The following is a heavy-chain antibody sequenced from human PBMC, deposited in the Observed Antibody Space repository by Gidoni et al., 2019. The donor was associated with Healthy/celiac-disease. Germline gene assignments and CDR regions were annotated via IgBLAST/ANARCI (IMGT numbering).Heavy chain of an antibody. CDR3: ARDKMIAAAGYFAFDI. D-gene: IGHD6-13*01. CDR2: ISRSSSYI. J-gene: IGHJ3*02. CDR1: GFTFRSYS. Sequence: EVQLVESGGGLVKPGGSLRLSCAAPGFTFRSYSMNWVRQAPGKGLAWVSSISRSSSYIYYADSVKGRFTISRDNAKNSLYLQMNSLRAEDTAVYYCARDKMIAAAGYFAFDIWGQGTMVTVSS. V-gene: IGHV3-21*01.